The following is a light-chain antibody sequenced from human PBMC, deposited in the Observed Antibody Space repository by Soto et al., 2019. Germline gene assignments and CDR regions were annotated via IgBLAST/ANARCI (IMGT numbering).Light chain of an antibody. J-gene: IGKJ4*01. CDR1: QSVSSY. V-gene: IGKV3-20*01. CDR3: QQYGISPFT. Sequence: EIVMTQSPATLSVSPGEGATLSCRASQSVSSYLAWYQQKPGQAPRLLIYGASSRATGIPDRFSGGGSETDFTLTISRLESEDSAVYYCQQYGISPFTFGGGTRWIS. CDR2: GAS.